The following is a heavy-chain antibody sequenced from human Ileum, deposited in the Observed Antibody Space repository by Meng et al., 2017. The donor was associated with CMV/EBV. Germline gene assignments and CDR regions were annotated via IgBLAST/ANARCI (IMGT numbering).Heavy chain of an antibody. Sequence: QLQLQESGPGLVKPSETLSLTCTVSGDSISSGDYFWGWIRQPPKGLEWVASITYSGTTYYNLSLKSRVTMSVDTSKNQFSLKLNSVTAADTAVYYCVRASITMIDYWGQGTLVTVSS. CDR1: GDSISSGDYF. J-gene: IGHJ4*02. CDR2: ITYSGTT. V-gene: IGHV4-39*07. CDR3: VRASITMIDY. D-gene: IGHD3-22*01.